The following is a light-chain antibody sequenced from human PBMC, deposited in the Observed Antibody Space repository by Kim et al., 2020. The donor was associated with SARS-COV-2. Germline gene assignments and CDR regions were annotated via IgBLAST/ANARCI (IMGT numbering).Light chain of an antibody. CDR1: SDDVGGYNS. Sequence: QSALTQPASVSGSPGQSITISCTGTSDDVGGYNSVAWYQQHPGKVPKVILRDVSLGPSGVSNRFSGSKSGNTASLTISGLQAEDEAEYYCSSYTRTDTYVFGTGTKVTVL. CDR3: SSYTRTDTYV. V-gene: IGLV2-14*03. J-gene: IGLJ1*01. CDR2: DVS.